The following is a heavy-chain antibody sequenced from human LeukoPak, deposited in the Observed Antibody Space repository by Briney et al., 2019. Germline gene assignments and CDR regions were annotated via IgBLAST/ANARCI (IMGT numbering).Heavy chain of an antibody. CDR3: ARVNDFWSGSVY. J-gene: IGHJ4*02. CDR2: ISYDGSNK. V-gene: IGHV3-30*04. CDR1: GFTFSSYA. D-gene: IGHD3-3*01. Sequence: GGSLRLSCAASGFTFSSYAMHWVRQAPGKGLEWVAVISYDGSNKYYADSVKGRFTISRDNSKNTLYLQMNSLRAEDTAVYYCARVNDFWSGSVYWGQGTLVTVSS.